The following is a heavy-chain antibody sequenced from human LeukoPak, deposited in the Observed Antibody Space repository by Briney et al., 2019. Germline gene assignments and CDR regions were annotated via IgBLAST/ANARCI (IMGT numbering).Heavy chain of an antibody. D-gene: IGHD6-19*01. V-gene: IGHV3-48*03. J-gene: IGHJ4*02. CDR2: ISSSGDTR. CDR3: AREIVSSVAGNFDY. Sequence: PGGSLRLSCAASGFTFSSYEMNWVRQAPGKGLEWVSYISSSGDTRTYADSVKSRFTISRDNAKRSLYLEMNSLRAEDTAVYYCAREIVSSVAGNFDYWGQGTLVTVSS. CDR1: GFTFSSYE.